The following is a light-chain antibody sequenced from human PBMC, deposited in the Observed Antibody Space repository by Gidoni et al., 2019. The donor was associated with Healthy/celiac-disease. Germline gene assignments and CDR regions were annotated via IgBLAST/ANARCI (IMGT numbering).Light chain of an antibody. J-gene: IGKJ1*01. CDR2: GAS. CDR3: QQYNNWPRT. CDR1: QSVSSN. V-gene: IGKV3-15*01. Sequence: EIVMTQSPATLSVSPGERATLSCRASQSVSSNFAWYQQKPGQAPRLLIYGASTRATGIPARFSGSRSGTEFTLTISSLHSEDFAVYYCQQYNNWPRTFGQXTKVEIK.